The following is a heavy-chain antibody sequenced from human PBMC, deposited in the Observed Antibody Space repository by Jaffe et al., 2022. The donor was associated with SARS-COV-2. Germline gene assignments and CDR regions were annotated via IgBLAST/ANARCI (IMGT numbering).Heavy chain of an antibody. CDR2: ISYDGSNK. Sequence: QVQLVESGGGVVQPGRSLRLSCAASGFTFSSYGMHWVRQAPGKGLEWVAVISYDGSNKYYADSVKGRFTISRDNSKNTLYLQMNSLRAEDTAVYYCAKEAGWLAHYYYYGMDVWGQGTTVTVSS. CDR1: GFTFSSYG. CDR3: AKEAGWLAHYYYYGMDV. V-gene: IGHV3-30*18. J-gene: IGHJ6*02. D-gene: IGHD6-19*01.